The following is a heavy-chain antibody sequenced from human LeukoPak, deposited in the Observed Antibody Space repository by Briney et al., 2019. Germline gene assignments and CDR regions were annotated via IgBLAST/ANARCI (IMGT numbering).Heavy chain of an antibody. Sequence: GGSLRLSCAASGFTFSSYNMNWVRQAPGKGLEWVSYISDSSTTIYYADSVKGRFTISRDNAKNSLYLQMNSLRAEDTAVYYCARCFVHYYDSSGYRGFDYWGQGTLVTVSS. CDR3: ARCFVHYYDSSGYRGFDY. CDR1: GFTFSSYN. V-gene: IGHV3-48*01. CDR2: ISDSSTTI. J-gene: IGHJ4*02. D-gene: IGHD3-22*01.